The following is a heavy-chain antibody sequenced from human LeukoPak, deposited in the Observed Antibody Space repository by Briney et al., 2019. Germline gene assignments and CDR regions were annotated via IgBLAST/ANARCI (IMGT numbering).Heavy chain of an antibody. D-gene: IGHD3-10*01. CDR1: GGSISSYY. CDR3: ARLAMVRGATLADP. Sequence: SETLSLTCTVSGGSISSYYWSWIRQPPGKGLEWIGYIYYSGSTNYNPSLKSRVTISVDTSKNQFSLKLSSVTAADTAVYYCARLAMVRGATLADPWGQGTLVTVSS. CDR2: IYYSGST. J-gene: IGHJ5*02. V-gene: IGHV4-59*08.